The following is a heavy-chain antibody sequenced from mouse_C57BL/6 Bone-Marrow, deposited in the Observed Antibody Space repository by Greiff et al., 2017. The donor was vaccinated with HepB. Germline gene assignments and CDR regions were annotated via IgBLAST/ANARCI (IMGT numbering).Heavy chain of an antibody. CDR1: GYTFTSYW. CDR2: IHPNSGST. CDR3: ARSRVWPIYYGYDCWFAY. Sequence: QVQLQQPGAELVKPGASVKLSCKASGYTFTSYWMHWVKQRPGQGLEWIGMIHPNSGSTNYNEKFKSKATLTVDKSSSTAYMQLSSLTSEDSAVYYCARSRVWPIYYGYDCWFAYWGQGTLVTVSA. J-gene: IGHJ3*01. D-gene: IGHD2-2*01. V-gene: IGHV1-64*01.